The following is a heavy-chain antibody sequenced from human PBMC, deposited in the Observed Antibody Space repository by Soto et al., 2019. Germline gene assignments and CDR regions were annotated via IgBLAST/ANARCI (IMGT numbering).Heavy chain of an antibody. J-gene: IGHJ4*02. Sequence: TSETLSLTSTVSGGSISSYYWSWIRQPPGKGLEWIGYIYYSGSTNYNPSLKSRVTISVDTSKNQFSLKLSSVTAADTAVYYCARAGDILTGYVFYYWGQGTLVTVSS. D-gene: IGHD3-9*01. CDR2: IYYSGST. CDR1: GGSISSYY. CDR3: ARAGDILTGYVFYY. V-gene: IGHV4-59*01.